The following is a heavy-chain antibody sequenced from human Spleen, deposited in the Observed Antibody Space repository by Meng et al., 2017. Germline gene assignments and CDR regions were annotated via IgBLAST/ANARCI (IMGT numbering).Heavy chain of an antibody. J-gene: IGHJ4*02. CDR2: IWYDGSNK. D-gene: IGHD6-19*01. CDR3: ARTAVAAHDVDY. V-gene: IGHV3-33*01. CDR1: GFTFSSYG. Sequence: GGSLRLSCAASGFTFSSYGMHWVRQAPGKGLEWVAVIWYDGSNKYYADSVKGRFTISRDNSKNTLYLQMNSLRAEDTAVYYCARTAVAAHDVDYWGQGTLVTVSS.